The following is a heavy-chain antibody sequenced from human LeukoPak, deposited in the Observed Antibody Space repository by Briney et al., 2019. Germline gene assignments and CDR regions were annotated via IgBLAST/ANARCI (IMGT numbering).Heavy chain of an antibody. Sequence: GASVKVSCKASGYTFTSYGISWVRQAPGQGLEWMGWINPNSGGTNYAQKLQGRVTMTTDTSTSTAYMELRSLRSDDTAVYYCARDRLLESFDYWGQGTLVTVSS. CDR3: ARDRLLESFDY. V-gene: IGHV1-18*01. CDR2: INPNSGGT. J-gene: IGHJ4*02. D-gene: IGHD3-3*01. CDR1: GYTFTSYG.